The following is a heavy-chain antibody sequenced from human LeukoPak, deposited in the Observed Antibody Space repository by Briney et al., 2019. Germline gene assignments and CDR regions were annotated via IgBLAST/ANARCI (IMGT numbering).Heavy chain of an antibody. CDR1: GYTFTSYG. CDR2: MNPNSGNT. V-gene: IGHV1-8*02. J-gene: IGHJ3*02. Sequence: GASVKVSCKASGYTFTSYGISWVRQAPGQGLEWMGWMNPNSGNTGYAQKFQGRVTMTRNTSISTAYMELSSLRSEDTAVYYCARAWSNYYDSSGHVDIWGQGTMVTVSS. CDR3: ARAWSNYYDSSGHVDI. D-gene: IGHD3-22*01.